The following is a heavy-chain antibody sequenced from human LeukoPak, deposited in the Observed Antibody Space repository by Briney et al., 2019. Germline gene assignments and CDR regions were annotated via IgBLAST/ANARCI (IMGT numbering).Heavy chain of an antibody. D-gene: IGHD3-10*01. CDR3: AREVSGSYYNYYYFYMDV. V-gene: IGHV4-4*07. CDR2: IYPSGNT. CDR1: GGSFSSYF. Sequence: SETLSLTCSASGGSFSSYFWSWVRQPAGKGLEWIGRIYPSGNTNYNPSLKSRVTLSVDTSETQFSLRLSSVTAADTAVYYCAREVSGSYYNYYYFYMDVWGKGTTVTISS. J-gene: IGHJ6*03.